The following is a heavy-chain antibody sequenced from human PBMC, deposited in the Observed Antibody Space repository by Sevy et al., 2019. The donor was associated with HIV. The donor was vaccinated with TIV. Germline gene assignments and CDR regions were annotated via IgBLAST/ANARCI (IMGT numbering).Heavy chain of an antibody. J-gene: IGHJ6*02. V-gene: IGHV4-59*01. CDR2: IYYSGRI. CDR3: ARALQNYYYGMDV. CDR1: AGSINNYY. Sequence: SETLSLTCTVSAGSINNYYSTWIRQPPGKGLEWIGYIYYSGRIKYNPSLKSRVTISVDTSKNQFSLKLSSVTAADTAVYYCARALQNYYYGMDVWGQGTTVTVSS.